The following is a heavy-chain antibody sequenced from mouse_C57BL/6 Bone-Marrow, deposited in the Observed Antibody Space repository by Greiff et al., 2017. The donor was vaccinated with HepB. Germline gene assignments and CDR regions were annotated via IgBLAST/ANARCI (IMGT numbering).Heavy chain of an antibody. CDR3: TPYGFRPYYYAMDY. V-gene: IGHV6-3*01. J-gene: IGHJ4*01. CDR1: GFTFSNYW. Sequence: EVKLEESGGGLVQPGGSMKLSCVASGFTFSNYWMNWVRQSPEKGLEWVAQIRLKSDNYATHYAESVKGRFTISRDDSKSSVYLQMNNLRAEDTGIYYCTPYGFRPYYYAMDYWGQGTSVTVSS. CDR2: IRLKSDNYAT. D-gene: IGHD1-1*02.